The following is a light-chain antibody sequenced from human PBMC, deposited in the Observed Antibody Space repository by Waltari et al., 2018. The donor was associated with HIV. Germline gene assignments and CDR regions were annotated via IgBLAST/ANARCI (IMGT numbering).Light chain of an antibody. J-gene: IGLJ2*01. CDR3: QSADNSGTFVI. CDR2: KDS. V-gene: IGLV3-25*03. Sequence: ARITCSGDALPNQYAYWYQQKPGQAPVLVMYKDSERPSGIPERFSGSSSGTTVTLTISGVQAEDEADYYCQSADNSGTFVIFGGGTKLTVL. CDR1: ALPNQY.